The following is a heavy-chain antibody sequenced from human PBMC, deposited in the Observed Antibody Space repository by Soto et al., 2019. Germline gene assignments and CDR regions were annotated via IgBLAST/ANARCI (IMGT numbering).Heavy chain of an antibody. CDR2: IIPIFGTA. Sequence: SVKVSCKASGGTFSSYAISWVRQAPGQGLEWMGGIIPIFGTANYAQKFQGRVTITADESTSTAYMELSSLRSEDTAVYYCAREGDGSSSPHYYYYRGVDVWGQGSTVTVSS. J-gene: IGHJ6*02. CDR1: GGTFSSYA. D-gene: IGHD6-6*01. V-gene: IGHV1-69*13. CDR3: AREGDGSSSPHYYYYRGVDV.